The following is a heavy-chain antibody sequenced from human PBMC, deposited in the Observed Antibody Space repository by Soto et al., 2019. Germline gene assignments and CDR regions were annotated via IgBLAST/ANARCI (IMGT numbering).Heavy chain of an antibody. CDR2: IKQSASDR. CDR1: GFTFSSYW. D-gene: IGHD3-10*01. V-gene: IGHV3-7*01. CDR3: ASVKSWAVSP. Sequence: EVQLVESGGGLVQPGGSLGLSCAASGFTFSSYWMSWVRLAPGKGLEWVAHIKQSASDRYYVDSVRGRFTISRDNAKNSLYLQMNSLRVEDTAMYYCASVKSWAVSPWGQGTLVTVSS. J-gene: IGHJ5*02.